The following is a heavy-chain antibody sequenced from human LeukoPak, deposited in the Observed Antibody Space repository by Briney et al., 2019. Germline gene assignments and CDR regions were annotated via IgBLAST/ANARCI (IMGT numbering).Heavy chain of an antibody. D-gene: IGHD2-15*01. CDR1: GFTFSSYG. Sequence: NPGGSLRLSCAASGFTFSSYGMHWVRQPPGKGLEWIGEIYQSGSTNNNPSLKSRVTILVDQSRNQFSLKLSSVTAADTAVYYCAKGSWSHYHGMDVWGQGTTVTVSS. J-gene: IGHJ6*02. CDR2: IYQSGST. CDR3: AKGSWSHYHGMDV. V-gene: IGHV4-4*02.